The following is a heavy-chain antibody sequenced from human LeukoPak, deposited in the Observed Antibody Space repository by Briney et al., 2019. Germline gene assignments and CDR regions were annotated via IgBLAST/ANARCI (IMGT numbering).Heavy chain of an antibody. V-gene: IGHV3-53*01. J-gene: IGHJ4*02. CDR2: IYDSGTT. D-gene: IGHD6-19*01. CDR3: AGRRSSGWYAY. Sequence: GGSLRLSCATSGFTVSSNYMSWVRQAPGKGLEWVSVIYDSGTTYYADSVKGRFLIFRDTSKNTVDLQMNSLRVEDTAVYYCAGRRSSGWYAYWGQGALVTVSS. CDR1: GFTVSSNY.